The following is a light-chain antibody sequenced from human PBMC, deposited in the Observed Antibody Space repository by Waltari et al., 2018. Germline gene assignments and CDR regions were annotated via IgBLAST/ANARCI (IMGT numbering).Light chain of an antibody. V-gene: IGLV2-11*01. J-gene: IGLJ2*01. CDR3: CSYAGTNHVV. Sequence: QSALIQPRSVSVSPGQSVTISCTGTSADVGGYNFVSWYVQHPDKAPKVIIYDVKGRPSGVPDRFSGSKSGNTASLTISGLQPEDEADYFCCSYAGTNHVVFGGGTKLTVL. CDR2: DVK. CDR1: SADVGGYNF.